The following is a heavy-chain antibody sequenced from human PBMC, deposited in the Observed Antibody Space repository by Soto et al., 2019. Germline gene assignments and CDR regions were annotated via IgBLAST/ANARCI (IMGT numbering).Heavy chain of an antibody. Sequence: EVQLLESGGGLVQPGGSLRLSCAASGFTFNNYAMTWVRQAPGKGLEWVSAISGGGDTTSYADPGKGRFTVSRDGSKNTLYLQMSSLRAEDTALDYCAKGRGGSGSLTPRVDFWGQGTLVTVSS. CDR2: ISGGGDTT. V-gene: IGHV3-23*01. CDR3: AKGRGGSGSLTPRVDF. CDR1: GFTFNNYA. J-gene: IGHJ4*02. D-gene: IGHD3-10*01.